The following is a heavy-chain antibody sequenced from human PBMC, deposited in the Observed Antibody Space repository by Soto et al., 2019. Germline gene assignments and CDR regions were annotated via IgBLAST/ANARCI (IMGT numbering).Heavy chain of an antibody. CDR1: GFTFRSYA. J-gene: IGHJ3*02. V-gene: IGHV3-30*04. CDR2: ISYDGSNK. CDR3: AREGTTVVTAGAFDI. Sequence: GGSLRLSCAASGFTFRSYAMHWVRQAPGKGLEWVAVISYDGSNKYFAYSVKGRFTIARDNSKNTLYLQMNSLRAEDTTVYYCAREGTTVVTAGAFDIWGQGTMVTVSS. D-gene: IGHD2-15*01.